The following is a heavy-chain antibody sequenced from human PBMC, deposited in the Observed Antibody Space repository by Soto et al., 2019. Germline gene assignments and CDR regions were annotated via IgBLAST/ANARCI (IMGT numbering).Heavy chain of an antibody. CDR2: ISNDGSNK. V-gene: IGHV3-30-3*01. Sequence: QVQLVESGGGVAQSGMSLRLSCAACGFIFSSYPMHWVRQAPGKGLEWVARISNDGSNKDYVDSVKGRFTMSRDNSNNTLSLQMNSLRAQDTAVYYCARDQFLDAFDIWGQGKIVSVSS. D-gene: IGHD2-21*01. J-gene: IGHJ3*02. CDR1: GFIFSSYP. CDR3: ARDQFLDAFDI.